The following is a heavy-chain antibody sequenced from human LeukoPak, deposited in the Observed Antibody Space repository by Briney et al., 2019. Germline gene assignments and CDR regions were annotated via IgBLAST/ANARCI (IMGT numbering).Heavy chain of an antibody. CDR3: AKDILADY. V-gene: IGHV3-30*18. CDR1: GFIFSSYG. Sequence: GMSLRLSCAASGFIFSSYGMHWVRQAPGKGLEWVAVISYDGSNIHYADSVKGRFTISRDNSKNTLYLEMNSLRAEDTAVYYCAKDILADYWGQGTLVTVSS. J-gene: IGHJ4*02. CDR2: ISYDGSNI.